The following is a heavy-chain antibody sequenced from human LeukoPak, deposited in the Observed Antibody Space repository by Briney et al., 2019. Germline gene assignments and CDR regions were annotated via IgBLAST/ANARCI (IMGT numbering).Heavy chain of an antibody. CDR3: ARRPNYDILTGYYNSHDAFDI. Sequence: GDSLRISCKGSGYSFTSYWISGVRQMPGKGLERMGRTAPSDSYTNYSPSFQGHVTISADKSISTAYLQWSSLKASDTAMYYCARRPNYDILTGYYNSHDAFDIWGQGTMVTVSS. D-gene: IGHD3-9*01. CDR2: TAPSDSYT. CDR1: GYSFTSYW. J-gene: IGHJ3*02. V-gene: IGHV5-10-1*01.